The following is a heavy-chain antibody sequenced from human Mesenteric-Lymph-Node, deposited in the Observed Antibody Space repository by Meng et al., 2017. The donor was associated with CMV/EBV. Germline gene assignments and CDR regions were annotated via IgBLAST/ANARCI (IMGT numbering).Heavy chain of an antibody. J-gene: IGHJ6*02. Sequence: ASVKVSCKASGYTFMNYGFNWVRQAPGQGLEWMGWIRAYNGHTNYAQKFQGRVNLTTDTSTSTAYMELRSLRSDDTAVYYCARDLETGGPLLDPCYFYDAMDVWGQGTTVTVSS. CDR1: GYTFMNYG. CDR3: ARDLETGGPLLDPCYFYDAMDV. V-gene: IGHV1-18*04. D-gene: IGHD2-2*02. CDR2: IRAYNGHT.